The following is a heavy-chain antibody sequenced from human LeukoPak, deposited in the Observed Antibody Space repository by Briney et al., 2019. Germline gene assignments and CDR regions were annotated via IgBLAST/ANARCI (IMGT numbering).Heavy chain of an antibody. CDR1: GGPISRGSYY. CDR3: ARARGYCSSTSCSWDLDY. D-gene: IGHD2-2*01. Sequence: SQTLSLPRTVSGGPISRGSYYWSWIRPPAGKGLEWIGRIYTSGSTNYNPSLKSRVTMSVDTSKNHFSLQLSSVTAADTAVYYCARARGYCSSTSCSWDLDYWGQGTLVTVSS. V-gene: IGHV4-61*02. J-gene: IGHJ4*02. CDR2: IYTSGST.